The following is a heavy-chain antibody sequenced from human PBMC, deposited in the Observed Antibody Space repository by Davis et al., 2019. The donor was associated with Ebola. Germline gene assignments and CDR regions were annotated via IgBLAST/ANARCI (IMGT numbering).Heavy chain of an antibody. CDR3: ARDLSSSYYYYYGMDV. J-gene: IGHJ6*02. V-gene: IGHV3-66*02. Sequence: GGSLRLSCAASGFTFSSYWMSWVRQAPGKGLEWVSVIYSGGSTYYADSVKGRFTISRDNSKNTLYLQMNSLRAEDTAVYYCARDLSSSYYYYYGMDVWGQGTTVTVSS. CDR2: IYSGGST. D-gene: IGHD6-6*01. CDR1: GFTFSSYW.